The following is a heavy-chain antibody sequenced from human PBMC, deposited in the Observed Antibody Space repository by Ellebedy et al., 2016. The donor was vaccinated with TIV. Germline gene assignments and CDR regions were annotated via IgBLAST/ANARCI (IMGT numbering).Heavy chain of an antibody. J-gene: IGHJ4*02. V-gene: IGHV1-18*01. CDR3: VGGEGSSSTFDY. CDR2: MSDYNDNS. Sequence: AASVKVSCKASGYSFTRYGVNWVRQAPGQGPEWMGWMSDYNDNSFLPQKFQGRVTLTTDTSTSTAYMELRSLRVDDTAVYYCVGGEGSSSTFDYWGQGTLVTVSS. CDR1: GYSFTRYG. D-gene: IGHD3-16*01.